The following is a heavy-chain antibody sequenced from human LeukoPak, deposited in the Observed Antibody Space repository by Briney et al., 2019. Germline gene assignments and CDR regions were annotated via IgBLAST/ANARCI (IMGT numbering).Heavy chain of an antibody. CDR3: AKPGYSSTWYGGGQDY. CDR1: GFTFSTYA. J-gene: IGHJ4*02. CDR2: ISGSGGST. D-gene: IGHD6-13*01. Sequence: GGSLRVSCAASGFTFSTYAMSWVRQAPGKGLEWVSAISGSGGSTYYADSVKGRFTISRDNSKNTLYLQVNSLRAEDTAVYYCAKPGYSSTWYGGGQDYWGQGTLVTVSS. V-gene: IGHV3-23*01.